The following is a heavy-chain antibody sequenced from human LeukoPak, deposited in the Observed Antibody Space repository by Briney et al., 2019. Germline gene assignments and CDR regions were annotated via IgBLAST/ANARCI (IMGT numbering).Heavy chain of an antibody. Sequence: SETLSLTCTVSGGSISSYYWSWIRQPPGKGLEWIGYIYYSGSTNYNPSLKSRVIISVDTSKNQFSLKLSSVTAADTAVYYCARGDPGRGWFDPWGQGTLVTVSS. CDR2: IYYSGST. J-gene: IGHJ5*02. CDR3: ARGDPGRGWFDP. CDR1: GGSISSYY. V-gene: IGHV4-59*01.